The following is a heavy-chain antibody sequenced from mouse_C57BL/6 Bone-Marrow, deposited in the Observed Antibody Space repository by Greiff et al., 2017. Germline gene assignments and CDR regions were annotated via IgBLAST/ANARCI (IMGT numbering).Heavy chain of an antibody. CDR3: ARHERDGRSYVGFAY. J-gene: IGHJ3*01. CDR2: INSDGGST. D-gene: IGHD1-1*01. V-gene: IGHV5-2*01. Sequence: DVQLVESGGGLVQPGESLKLSCESNEYEFPSHDMSWVRKTPEKRLELVAAINSDGGSTYYPDTMERRFIISRDNTKKTLYLQMSSLRSEDTALYYCARHERDGRSYVGFAYWGQGTLVTVSA. CDR1: EYEFPSHD.